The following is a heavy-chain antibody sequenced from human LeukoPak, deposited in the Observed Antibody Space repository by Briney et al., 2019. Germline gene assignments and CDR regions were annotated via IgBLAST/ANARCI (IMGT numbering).Heavy chain of an antibody. CDR3: ARRHDYGDSGP. CDR1: GFTLSRYE. D-gene: IGHD4-17*01. Sequence: GGSLRLSCAASGFTLSRYEMNWVRQAPGKGLEWVSYISSSGSTIYYADSVKGRFTISRDNAKNSLYLQMNSLRAEDTAVYYCARRHDYGDSGPWGQGTLVTVSS. CDR2: ISSSGSTI. V-gene: IGHV3-48*03. J-gene: IGHJ5*02.